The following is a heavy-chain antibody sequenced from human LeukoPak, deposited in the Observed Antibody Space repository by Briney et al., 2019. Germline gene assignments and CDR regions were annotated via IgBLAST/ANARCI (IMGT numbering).Heavy chain of an antibody. V-gene: IGHV4-30-4*01. J-gene: IGHJ4*02. CDR1: GGSISSGDYY. D-gene: IGHD6-25*01. CDR3: ARGTNAASMVDFDY. CDR2: IYYSGST. Sequence: SETLSLTCTVSGGSISSGDYYWSWIRQPPGKGLEWIGYIYYSGSTYYNPSLKSRVTISVDTSKNQFSLKLSSVTAADTAVYYCARGTNAASMVDFDYWGQGTLVTVSS.